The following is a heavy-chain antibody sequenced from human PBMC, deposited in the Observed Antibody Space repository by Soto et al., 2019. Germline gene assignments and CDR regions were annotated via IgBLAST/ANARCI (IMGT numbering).Heavy chain of an antibody. CDR1: GFTLSDQD. V-gene: IGHV3-11*06. CDR2: SSNSGSFT. CDR3: VKSGDNYNLLDY. D-gene: IGHD1-1*01. Sequence: PVGFLRPACAAWGFTLSDQDLGWIRQAPGKGLEWIGYSSNSGSFTRYADSVKGRFSISRDNAKSSLYLQISSLRGDDTATYYCVKSGDNYNLLDYWGQGT. J-gene: IGHJ4*02.